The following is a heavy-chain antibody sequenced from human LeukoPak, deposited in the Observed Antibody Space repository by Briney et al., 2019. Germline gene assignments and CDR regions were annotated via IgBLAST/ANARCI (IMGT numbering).Heavy chain of an antibody. CDR2: IKEDGSEK. Sequence: GGSLTLSCAASGFTFSSYWMSWVRHAPGKGLEWVANIKEDGSEKYYVHSVKGRFTISRDNAKNSLYLQMNSLRAEDTAVYYCARYHGYSSSWYKYYYYYYMDVWGKGTTVTVSS. CDR3: ARYHGYSSSWYKYYYYYYMDV. V-gene: IGHV3-7*01. J-gene: IGHJ6*03. CDR1: GFTFSSYW. D-gene: IGHD6-13*01.